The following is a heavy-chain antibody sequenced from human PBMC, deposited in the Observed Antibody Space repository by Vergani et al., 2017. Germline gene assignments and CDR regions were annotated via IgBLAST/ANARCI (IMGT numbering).Heavy chain of an antibody. V-gene: IGHV3-9*01. CDR1: GFTFDDYA. CDR3: AKSAEGRMIWFGELLSWFDP. D-gene: IGHD3-10*01. J-gene: IGHJ5*02. CDR2: ISWNSGSI. Sequence: EVQLVESGGGLVQPGRSLRLSCAASGFTFDDYAMHWVRQAPGKGLEWVSGISWNSGSIGYADSVKGRFTISRDNAKNSLYLQMNSLRAEDTALYYCAKSAEGRMIWFGELLSWFDPWGQGTLVTVSS.